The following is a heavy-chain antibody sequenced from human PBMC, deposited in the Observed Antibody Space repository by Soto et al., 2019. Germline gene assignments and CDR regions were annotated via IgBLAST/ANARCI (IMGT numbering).Heavy chain of an antibody. CDR2: IYHSGST. CDR1: GGSISSGGYS. V-gene: IGHV4-30-2*01. D-gene: IGHD3-22*01. Sequence: QLQLQESGSGLVKPSQTLSLTCAVSGGSISSGGYSWSWIRQPPGKGLEWIGYIYHSGSTYYNPSLKSRVTISVDRSKNQFSLKLSSVTAADTAVYYCASSNYYDSSGYGNPYFDYWGQGTLVTVSS. J-gene: IGHJ4*02. CDR3: ASSNYYDSSGYGNPYFDY.